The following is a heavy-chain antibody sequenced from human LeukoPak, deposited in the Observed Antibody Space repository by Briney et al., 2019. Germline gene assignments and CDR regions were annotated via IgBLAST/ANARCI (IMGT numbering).Heavy chain of an antibody. V-gene: IGHV3-33*01. Sequence: GGSLRLSCAAPGFTFSNYGMHWVRQAPGKGLEWVAVIWYDGNNKYYADSVKGRFTISRDNSKNTLYLQMNSLRAEDTAVYYCARSYCSGGSCYSFDYWGQGTLVTVSS. D-gene: IGHD2-15*01. CDR3: ARSYCSGGSCYSFDY. CDR1: GFTFSNYG. CDR2: IWYDGNNK. J-gene: IGHJ4*02.